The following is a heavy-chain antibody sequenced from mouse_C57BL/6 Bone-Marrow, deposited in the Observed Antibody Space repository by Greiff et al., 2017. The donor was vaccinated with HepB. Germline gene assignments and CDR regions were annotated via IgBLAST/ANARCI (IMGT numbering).Heavy chain of an antibody. CDR1: GFTFSSYG. V-gene: IGHV5-6*01. D-gene: IGHD1-1*01. CDR2: ISSGGSYT. J-gene: IGHJ2*01. CDR3: ARHKKRVVADY. Sequence: VQLKESGGDLVKPGGSLKLSCAASGFTFSSYGMSWVRQTPDKRLEWVATISSGGSYTYYPDSVKGRFTISRDNAKNTLYLQMSSLKSEDTAMYYCARHKKRVVADYWGQGTTLTVSS.